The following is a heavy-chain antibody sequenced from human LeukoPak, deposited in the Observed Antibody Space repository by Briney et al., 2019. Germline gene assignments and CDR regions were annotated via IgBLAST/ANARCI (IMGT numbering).Heavy chain of an antibody. Sequence: ASVKVSCKASGYTFTSYGISWVRQAPGQELEWMGWISAYNGNTNYAQKLQGRVTMTTDTSTSTAYMELRSLRSDDTAVYYCARDYYGSGSYFLTAFDIWGQGTMVTVSS. D-gene: IGHD3-10*01. CDR3: ARDYYGSGSYFLTAFDI. CDR2: ISAYNGNT. J-gene: IGHJ3*02. CDR1: GYTFTSYG. V-gene: IGHV1-18*04.